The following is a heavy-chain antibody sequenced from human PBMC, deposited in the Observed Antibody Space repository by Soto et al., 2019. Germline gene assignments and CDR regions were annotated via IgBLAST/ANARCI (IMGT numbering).Heavy chain of an antibody. CDR2: ISSDGKSE. CDR1: GFTFSTYG. V-gene: IGHV3-30*18. D-gene: IGHD3-22*01. CDR3: AKTITTYSGDSRGRGALVDY. Sequence: GGSLRLSCAASGFTFSTYGMHWVRQPPGKGLEWVAVISSDGKSEHYADPVKGRFSISRDNSKKTLSLQMNSLRVEDTAVYYCAKTITTYSGDSRGRGALVDYWGQGTLVTVSS. J-gene: IGHJ4*02.